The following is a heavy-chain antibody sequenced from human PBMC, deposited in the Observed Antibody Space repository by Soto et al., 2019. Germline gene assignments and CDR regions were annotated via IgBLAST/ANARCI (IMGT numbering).Heavy chain of an antibody. D-gene: IGHD5-18*01. CDR2: ISGSGGST. CDR1: GFTFSSYA. V-gene: IGHV3-23*01. CDR3: AKADCRLCTGAMVYYYYYGMDV. J-gene: IGHJ6*02. Sequence: EVQLLESGGGLVQPGGSLRLSCAASGFTFSSYAMSWVRQAPGKGLEWVSAISGSGGSTYYADSVKGRFTISRDNSKNTLYLKMNSLRDEDTAVYYCAKADCRLCTGAMVYYYYYGMDVWGQGTTATVSS.